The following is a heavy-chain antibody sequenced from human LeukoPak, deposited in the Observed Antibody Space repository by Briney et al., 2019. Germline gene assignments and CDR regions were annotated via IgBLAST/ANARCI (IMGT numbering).Heavy chain of an antibody. CDR2: ISWDGGST. Sequence: GGSLRLSCAASGFTFDDYAMHWVRQAPGKGLEWVSLISWDGGSTYYTGSVKGRFTISRDNSKNSLYLQMNSLRAEDTALYYCAKVRGYCSGGSCYSGFGYMDVWGKGTTVTVSS. CDR3: AKVRGYCSGGSCYSGFGYMDV. V-gene: IGHV3-43D*04. D-gene: IGHD2-15*01. CDR1: GFTFDDYA. J-gene: IGHJ6*03.